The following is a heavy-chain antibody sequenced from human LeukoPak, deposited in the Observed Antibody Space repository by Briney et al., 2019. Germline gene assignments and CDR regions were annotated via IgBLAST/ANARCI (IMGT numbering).Heavy chain of an antibody. CDR3: ATVFRQFLVVGPFDY. CDR2: INPKTGDT. CDR1: GYTFTDYH. Sequence: GASVKVSCKASGYTFTDYHIHWVRQAPGQGLESIGWINPKTGDTNSVQKFQGRVTMTRDTSISTAYMELNNLAVDDTAVYYCATVFRQFLVVGPFDYWGQGTLVTVSS. V-gene: IGHV1-2*02. J-gene: IGHJ4*02. D-gene: IGHD2-15*01.